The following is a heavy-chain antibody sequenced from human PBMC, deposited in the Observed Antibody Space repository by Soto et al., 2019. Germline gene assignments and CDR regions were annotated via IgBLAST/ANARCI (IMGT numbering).Heavy chain of an antibody. CDR3: ARDHSGRVAVAGTGFDY. D-gene: IGHD6-19*01. J-gene: IGHJ4*01. CDR1: GGSFSTAA. CDR2: IMPIFRTA. Sequence: SVKVSCKASGGSFSTAAISWVRQAPGQGLEWMGGIMPIFRTADYAQKFQGRVTITADESTSTVYLELSSLRSEDTAVYYCARDHSGRVAVAGTGFDYWGQ. V-gene: IGHV1-69*13.